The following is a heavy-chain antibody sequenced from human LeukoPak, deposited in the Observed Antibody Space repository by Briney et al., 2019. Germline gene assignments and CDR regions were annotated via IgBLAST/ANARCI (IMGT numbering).Heavy chain of an antibody. Sequence: SETLSLTCTVFGYSISSSYYWGWIRQPPGKGLEWIGSIYYSGSTYYNPSLKSRVTISVDTSKNQFSLKLSSVTAADTAVYYCARYYYDSSGYYPGGIYWGQGTLVTVSS. CDR3: ARYYYDSSGYYPGGIY. J-gene: IGHJ4*02. D-gene: IGHD3-22*01. CDR2: IYYSGST. V-gene: IGHV4-38-2*02. CDR1: GYSISSSYY.